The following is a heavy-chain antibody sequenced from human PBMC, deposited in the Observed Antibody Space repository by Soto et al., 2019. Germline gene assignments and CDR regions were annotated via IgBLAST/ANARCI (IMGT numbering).Heavy chain of an antibody. D-gene: IGHD5-12*01. Sequence: SEALSLPCTVSGGSVSSDYWSWIRQPPGKGLEWIGYIYYSGSINYNPSLKSRVTISVDTSKNQFSLKLSSVTAADTAVYYCARDGFYGMDVWGQGTTVTVSS. CDR2: IYYSGSI. V-gene: IGHV4-59*02. J-gene: IGHJ6*02. CDR1: GGSVSSDY. CDR3: ARDGFYGMDV.